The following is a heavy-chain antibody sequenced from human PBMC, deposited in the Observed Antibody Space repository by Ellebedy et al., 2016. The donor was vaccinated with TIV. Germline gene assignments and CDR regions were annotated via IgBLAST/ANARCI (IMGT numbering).Heavy chain of an antibody. D-gene: IGHD3-10*01. V-gene: IGHV2-70*11. Sequence: SGPTLVKSTQTLTLTCTLSGFSLSTSGMCVSWIRQPPGKALEWLARIDWDDDKYYSTSLKTRLTISKDTSKNQVVLTMTNMDPVDTATYYCARGGLSGFGELFDSWGQGTLVTVSS. CDR1: GFSLSTSGMC. CDR2: IDWDDDK. CDR3: ARGGLSGFGELFDS. J-gene: IGHJ5*01.